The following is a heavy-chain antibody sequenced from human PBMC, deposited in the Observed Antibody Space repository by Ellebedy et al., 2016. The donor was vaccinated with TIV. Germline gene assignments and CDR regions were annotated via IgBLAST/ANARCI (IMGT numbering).Heavy chain of an antibody. CDR1: GYSFASSW. CDR3: ARLGRQWLVLGGWYDP. D-gene: IGHD6-19*01. J-gene: IGHJ5*02. Sequence: ASVKVSCKGSGYSFASSWIGWERQMPGQGLEWMGIIYPGDSDTRYSPSFQGQVTISADKSISTAYLQWSSLKASDTAMYYCARLGRQWLVLGGWYDPWGQGTLVTVSS. CDR2: IYPGDSDT. V-gene: IGHV5-51*01.